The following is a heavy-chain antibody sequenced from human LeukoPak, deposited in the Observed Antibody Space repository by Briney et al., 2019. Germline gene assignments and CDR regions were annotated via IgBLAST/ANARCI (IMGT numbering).Heavy chain of an antibody. CDR1: GFIFSSYT. J-gene: IGHJ6*03. CDR2: ISTGSTHI. CDR3: ARRFGYMDV. D-gene: IGHD3-10*01. V-gene: IGHV3-21*01. Sequence: GGSLRLSCAASGFIFSSYTMNWVRQAPGKGLEWVSSISTGSTHIYYADSMKGRFTISRDNAKNSLYLQMNSLRAEDTAVYYCARRFGYMDVWGKGTTVTVSS.